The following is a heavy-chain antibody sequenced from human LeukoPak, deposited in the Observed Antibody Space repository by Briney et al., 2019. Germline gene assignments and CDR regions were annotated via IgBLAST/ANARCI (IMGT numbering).Heavy chain of an antibody. V-gene: IGHV3-7*01. D-gene: IGHD3-10*01. J-gene: IGHJ4*02. CDR2: IKQDGSEK. CDR3: ARDQLTMVRTTSDDY. Sequence: GGSLRRSCAASGFTFSRFWMSWVRQAPGKGLEWVANIKQDGSEKYYVDSVKGRSTISRDNAKNSLYLQMNSLRAEDTAVYYCARDQLTMVRTTSDDYWGQGTLVTVSS. CDR1: GFTFSRFW.